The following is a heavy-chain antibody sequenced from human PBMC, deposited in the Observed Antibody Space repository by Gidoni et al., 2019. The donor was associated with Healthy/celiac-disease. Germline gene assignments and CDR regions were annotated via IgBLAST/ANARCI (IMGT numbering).Heavy chain of an antibody. CDR1: GYTFPSSG. Sequence: QVQLVQSGAEVKKPGASVKVSCKASGYTFPSSGISWVRQAPGQGLEWMGWISAYNGNTNYAQKLQGRVTMTTDTSTSTAYMELRSLRSDDTAVYYCAILITMIVEARGLNGMDVWGQGTTVTVSS. J-gene: IGHJ6*02. CDR3: AILITMIVEARGLNGMDV. V-gene: IGHV1-18*01. D-gene: IGHD3-22*01. CDR2: ISAYNGNT.